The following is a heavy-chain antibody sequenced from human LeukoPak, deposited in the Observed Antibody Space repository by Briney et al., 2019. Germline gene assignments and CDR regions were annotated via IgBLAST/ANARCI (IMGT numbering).Heavy chain of an antibody. D-gene: IGHD3-3*01. CDR3: AREVGSYDFWSGYYPYYYMDV. CDR2: ISAYNGNT. V-gene: IGHV1-18*01. Sequence: ASVKVSCKASGYTFTSYGISWVRQAPGQGLEWMGWISAYNGNTNYAQKLQGRVTMTTDTSTSTAYMELRSLRSDDTVVYYCAREVGSYDFWSGYYPYYYMDVWGKGTTVTVSS. CDR1: GYTFTSYG. J-gene: IGHJ6*03.